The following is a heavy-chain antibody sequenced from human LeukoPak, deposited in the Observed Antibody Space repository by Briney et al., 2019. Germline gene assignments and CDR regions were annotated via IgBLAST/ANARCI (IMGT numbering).Heavy chain of an antibody. CDR3: ATDYCSGGSCYSGYYCYYMDV. CDR1: GFTFSSYA. Sequence: GGSLRLSCAASGFTFSSYAMSWVRQVPGKGLEWVSAISGSGGSTYYADSVKGRFTISRDNSKNTLYLQMNSLRAEDTAVYYCATDYCSGGSCYSGYYCYYMDVWGKGTTVTVSS. CDR2: ISGSGGST. D-gene: IGHD2-15*01. J-gene: IGHJ6*03. V-gene: IGHV3-23*01.